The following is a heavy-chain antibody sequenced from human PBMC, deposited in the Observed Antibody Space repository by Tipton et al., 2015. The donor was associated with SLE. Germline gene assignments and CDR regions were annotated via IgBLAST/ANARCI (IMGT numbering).Heavy chain of an antibody. CDR1: GGSISSYY. CDR2: IYYSGST. CDR3: ARGDYSNYGWFDP. D-gene: IGHD4-11*01. Sequence: TLSLTCTVSGGSISSYYWSWIRQPPGKGLEWIGHIYYSGSTNYNPSLKSRVTISVDTSKNQFSLKLSSVTAADTAVYYCARGDYSNYGWFDPWGQGTLVTVSS. V-gene: IGHV4-59*08. J-gene: IGHJ5*02.